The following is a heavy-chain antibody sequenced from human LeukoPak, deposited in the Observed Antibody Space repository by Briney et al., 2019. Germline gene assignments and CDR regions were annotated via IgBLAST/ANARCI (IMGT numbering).Heavy chain of an antibody. J-gene: IGHJ4*02. CDR3: ARVSRGDRGFDY. CDR1: GFTFSSYW. Sequence: GGSLRLSCAASGFTFSSYWMSWVRQAPGKGLEWVANIKQDGSEKYSKNSLYLQMNSLRAEDTAVYYCARVSRGDRGFDYWGQGTLVTVSS. V-gene: IGHV3-7*01. CDR2: IKQDGSEK. D-gene: IGHD3-10*01.